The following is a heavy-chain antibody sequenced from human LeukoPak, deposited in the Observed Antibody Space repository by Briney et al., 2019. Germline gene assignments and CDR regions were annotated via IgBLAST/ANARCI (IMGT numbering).Heavy chain of an antibody. Sequence: GGSLRLSCAASGFTVSSNYMSWVRQAPGKGLEWVSVIYSGGSTYYADSVKGRFTISRDNSKNTLYLQMNSLRAEDTAVYYCARGQPARGDAFDIWGQGTMVTVSS. CDR2: IYSGGST. CDR3: ARGQPARGDAFDI. J-gene: IGHJ3*02. CDR1: GFTVSSNY. D-gene: IGHD3-16*01. V-gene: IGHV3-66*01.